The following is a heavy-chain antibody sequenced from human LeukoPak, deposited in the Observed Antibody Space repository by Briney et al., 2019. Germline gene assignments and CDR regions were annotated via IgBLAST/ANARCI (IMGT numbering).Heavy chain of an antibody. CDR1: GGSISSGGYY. CDR3: ASNTLLAYCGGDCYYFDY. CDR2: IYYSGST. D-gene: IGHD2-21*02. J-gene: IGHJ4*02. V-gene: IGHV4-39*01. Sequence: SETLSLTCTVSGGSISSGGYYWGWIRQPPGKGLEWIGSIYYSGSTYYNPSLKSRVTISVDTSKNQFSLKLSSVTAADTAVYYCASNTLLAYCGGDCYYFDYWGQGTLVTVSS.